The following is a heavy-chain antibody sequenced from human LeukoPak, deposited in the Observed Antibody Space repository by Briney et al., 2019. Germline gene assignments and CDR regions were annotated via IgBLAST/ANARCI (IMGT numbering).Heavy chain of an antibody. CDR1: GGSFSGYY. Sequence: PSETLSLTCAVHGGSFSGYYWSWIRQPPGKGLEWIGEINHSGSTNYNPSLKSRVTISVDTSKNQFSLKLSSVTAADTAVYYCARGRVYGSGSYYFYWGQGTLVTVSS. CDR2: INHSGST. J-gene: IGHJ4*02. V-gene: IGHV4-34*01. D-gene: IGHD3-10*01. CDR3: ARGRVYGSGSYYFY.